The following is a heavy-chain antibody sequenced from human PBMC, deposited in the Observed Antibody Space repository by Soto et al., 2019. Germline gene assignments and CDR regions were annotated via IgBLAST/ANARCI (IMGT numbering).Heavy chain of an antibody. CDR1: GFSFGDYV. CDR3: SKGLSVSWNGGPAPNWFNP. Sequence: EVQLLESGGGVVRPGGSLRLSCEASGFSFGDYVMNWVRQGQGKGLEWVSSIGGRDGSTYYADSVKGRFTISRDNPKNPVFLQMEGMRGEDTAVYYCSKGLSVSWNGGPAPNWFNPGGQGTQVIVSS. CDR2: IGGRDGST. D-gene: IGHD1-1*01. V-gene: IGHV3-23*01. J-gene: IGHJ5*02.